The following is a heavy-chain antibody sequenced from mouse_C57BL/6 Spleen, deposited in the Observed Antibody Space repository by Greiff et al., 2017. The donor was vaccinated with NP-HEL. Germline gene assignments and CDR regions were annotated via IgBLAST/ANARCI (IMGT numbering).Heavy chain of an antibody. D-gene: IGHD4-1*01. CDR2: IYPSDSET. V-gene: IGHV1-61*01. CDR3: ARGVGRGYFDV. CDR1: GYTFTSYW. Sequence: QVQLQQPGAELVRPGSSVKLSCKASGYTFTSYWMDWVKQRPGQGLEWIGNIYPSDSETHYNQKFKDKATLTVDKSSSTAYMQLSSLTSEDSAVYYCARGVGRGYFDVWGTGTTVTVSS. J-gene: IGHJ1*03.